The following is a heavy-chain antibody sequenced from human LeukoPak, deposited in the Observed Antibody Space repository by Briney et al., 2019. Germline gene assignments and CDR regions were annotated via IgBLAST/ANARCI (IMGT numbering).Heavy chain of an antibody. CDR3: ARSYGDGATDFDY. CDR1: DVSISSGGYY. V-gene: IGHV4-31*03. D-gene: IGHD4-17*01. Sequence: PSQTLSLTCTVSDVSISSGGYYWSWIRQHPGKGLEWIGYIYYSGSTYYNPSLKSRVTISVDTSKNQFSLKLSSVTAADTAVYYCARSYGDGATDFDYWGQGTLVTVSS. J-gene: IGHJ4*02. CDR2: IYYSGST.